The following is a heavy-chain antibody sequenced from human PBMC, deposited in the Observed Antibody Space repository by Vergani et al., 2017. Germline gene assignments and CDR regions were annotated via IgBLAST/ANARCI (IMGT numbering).Heavy chain of an antibody. Sequence: EVMLVQSGAEVKKPGESLKISCKYSESSFTSNQIAWVRQMSGKGLQWMGNITPLDSKIAYSPSFQGQVIMSIDKSITTAYLQWRSLEASDTAIYYCTRHVPCGDGACLHFDHWGQGTQVTVSS. CDR1: ESSFTSNQ. V-gene: IGHV5-51*01. D-gene: IGHD2-21*01. CDR3: TRHVPCGDGACLHFDH. J-gene: IGHJ4*02. CDR2: ITPLDSKI.